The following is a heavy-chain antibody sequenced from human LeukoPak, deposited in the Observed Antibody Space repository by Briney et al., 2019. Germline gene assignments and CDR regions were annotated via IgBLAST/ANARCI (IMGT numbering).Heavy chain of an antibody. V-gene: IGHV5-51*01. D-gene: IGHD3-10*01. CDR2: IYPDDSDT. CDR3: ARHGLGSDGYHYFDY. Sequence: GESLKISCKGSGYSFTSHWIAWVRQVPGKGLEWMGIIYPDDSDTRYSPSFQGHVSMSADMSITTAYLQWSSLKASDTAIYYCARHGLGSDGYHYFDYWGQGTLVTVSS. J-gene: IGHJ4*02. CDR1: GYSFTSHW.